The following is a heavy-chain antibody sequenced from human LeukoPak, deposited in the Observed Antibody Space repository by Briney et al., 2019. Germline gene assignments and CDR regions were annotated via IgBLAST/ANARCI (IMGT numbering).Heavy chain of an antibody. V-gene: IGHV3-23*01. J-gene: IGHJ4*02. D-gene: IGHD3-22*01. CDR2: ITGSGGAT. CDR1: GFTFSSYV. Sequence: SGGSLRLSCAASGFTFSSYVMRWVRQAPGKGLEWVSSITGSGGATYYADSVKGRFTISRDNAENTLFLQMNSLTAEDTAVYYCARARGYYYDSFDYWGQGTLVTISS. CDR3: ARARGYYYDSFDY.